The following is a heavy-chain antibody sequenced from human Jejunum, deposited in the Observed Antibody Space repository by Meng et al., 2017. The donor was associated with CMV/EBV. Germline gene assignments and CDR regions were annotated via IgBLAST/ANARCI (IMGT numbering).Heavy chain of an antibody. CDR2: INPNSGDT. J-gene: IGHJ4*02. D-gene: IGHD3-9*01. CDR1: GYIFRGYY. V-gene: IGHV1-2*02. Sequence: SGYIFRGYYIHWLRQAPGQGPEWMGWINPNSGDTWSPPKFQGRATMTSDTSVNTSYMDLNSLTSDDSAVYYCARAGQHFDYYFDSWGQGTLGTVSS. CDR3: ARAGQHFDYYFDS.